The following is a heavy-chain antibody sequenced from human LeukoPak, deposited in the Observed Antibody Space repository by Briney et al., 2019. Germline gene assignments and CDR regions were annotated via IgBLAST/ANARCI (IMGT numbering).Heavy chain of an antibody. D-gene: IGHD6-19*01. CDR1: GGSISSYY. Sequence: SETLSLTCTVSGGSISSYYWSWIRQPPGKGLEWIGYIYYSGSTNYNPSLKSRVTISVDTSKNRFSLKLSSVTAADTAMYYCARRAYSSGWYYFDYWGQGTLVTVSS. V-gene: IGHV4-59*01. CDR2: IYYSGST. CDR3: ARRAYSSGWYYFDY. J-gene: IGHJ4*02.